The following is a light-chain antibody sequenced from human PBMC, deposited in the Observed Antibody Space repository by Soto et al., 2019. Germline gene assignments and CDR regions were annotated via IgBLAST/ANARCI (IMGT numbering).Light chain of an antibody. CDR3: QQSHSTPPT. Sequence: DIQMTQSPSSLSASVGDRVTITCRASQSISNYLNWYQLEPGKAPKLLIYTASTLQSGVPSRFSGSGFGTDFTLIISSLQPEDSATYYCQQSHSTPPTFGQGTKV. J-gene: IGKJ1*01. CDR2: TAS. CDR1: QSISNY. V-gene: IGKV1-39*01.